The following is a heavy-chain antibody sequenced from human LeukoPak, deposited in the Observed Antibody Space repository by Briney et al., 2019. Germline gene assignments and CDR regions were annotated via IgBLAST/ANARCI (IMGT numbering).Heavy chain of an antibody. V-gene: IGHV3-15*01. J-gene: IGHJ6*02. CDR2: IKSKTDGGTT. Sequence: VGSLRLSCADSGFTFSNAWMSCVRQAPGKGLGWVGRIKSKTDGGTTDYAARVKGRFTISRDDSKNTLYLQMNSLKTEDTAVYYCTTDRRELRPAYYYYGMDVWGQGTTVTVSS. CDR3: TTDRRELRPAYYYYGMDV. D-gene: IGHD1-26*01. CDR1: GFTFSNAW.